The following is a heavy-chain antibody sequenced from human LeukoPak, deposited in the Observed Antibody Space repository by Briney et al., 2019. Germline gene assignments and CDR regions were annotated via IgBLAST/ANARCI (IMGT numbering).Heavy chain of an antibody. CDR2: IYYSGST. V-gene: IGHV4-39*01. J-gene: IGHJ5*02. CDR1: GDSISSSNYY. D-gene: IGHD1-14*01. Sequence: SETLSLTCIVSGDSISSSNYYWAWIRQPPGTGLEWIGSIYYSGSTYYNPSLKSRVTISVDTSNNQFSLKLSSVTAADTAVYYCARSDESKPWDPWGQGTLVTVSS. CDR3: ARSDESKPWDP.